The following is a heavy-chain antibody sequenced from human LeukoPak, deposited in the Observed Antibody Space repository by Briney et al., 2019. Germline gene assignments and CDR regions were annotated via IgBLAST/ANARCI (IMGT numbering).Heavy chain of an antibody. CDR3: ARVEVVAVPKNWFDP. Sequence: PSETLSLTCTVSGGSISSYYWSWIRQPPGKGLEWIGYIYYSGSTNYNPSLKSRVTMSVDTSKNQFSLKLSSVTAADTAVYYCARVEVVAVPKNWFDPWGQGTLVTVSS. J-gene: IGHJ5*02. V-gene: IGHV4-59*12. CDR1: GGSISSYY. D-gene: IGHD2-15*01. CDR2: IYYSGST.